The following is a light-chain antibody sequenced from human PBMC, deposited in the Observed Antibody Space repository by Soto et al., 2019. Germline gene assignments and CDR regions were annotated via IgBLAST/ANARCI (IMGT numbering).Light chain of an antibody. CDR1: QSISSY. CDR3: QQSYSTACT. CDR2: AAS. V-gene: IGKV1-39*01. Sequence: DIQMTQSPSSLSASVGDRVTITCRASQSISSYLNWYQQKPGKAPKLLIYAASSLQSGVPSRFSGSGSGTVFTFAISRLQSEDFATSGCQQSYSTACTVRQGTKVEIK. J-gene: IGKJ1*01.